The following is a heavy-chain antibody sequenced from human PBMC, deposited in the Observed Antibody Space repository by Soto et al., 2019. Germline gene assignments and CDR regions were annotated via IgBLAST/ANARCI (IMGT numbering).Heavy chain of an antibody. J-gene: IGHJ6*02. CDR3: ARRYSPGYCSGGDSCYYYYYYYYGMDV. D-gene: IGHD2-15*01. Sequence: QVQLQESGPGLVKPSETLSLTCNVSGDSISTYYWNWIRQSPGKGLEWIGYIYYSGSTNYNPSLKSRVTISVDTSKNQFSLKLSSVTAADTAVYYCARRYSPGYCSGGDSCYYYYYYYYGMDVWGQGTTVTVSS. V-gene: IGHV4-59*08. CDR1: GDSISTYY. CDR2: IYYSGST.